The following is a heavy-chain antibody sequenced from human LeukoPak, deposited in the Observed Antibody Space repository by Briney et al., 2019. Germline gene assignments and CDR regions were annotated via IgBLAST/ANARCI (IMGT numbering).Heavy chain of an antibody. CDR2: IYHSGSN. J-gene: IGHJ6*04. V-gene: IGHV4-38-2*02. CDR1: GYSLSSGYY. Sequence: SETLSLTCAVSGYSLSSGYYWGWIRPPRGKGREGIGSIYHSGSNYYNPSLKRRVTISVDTSKNQFSLKLSSVTAADTAVYYCARDRSYSGSYGMDVWGKGTTVTVSS. D-gene: IGHD3-10*01. CDR3: ARDRSYSGSYGMDV.